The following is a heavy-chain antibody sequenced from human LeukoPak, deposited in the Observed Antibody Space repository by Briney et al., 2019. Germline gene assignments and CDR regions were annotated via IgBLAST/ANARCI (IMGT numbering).Heavy chain of an antibody. CDR3: ARQGRTLVRGMADY. CDR2: VSNYGTT. CDR1: GFKFSSYS. V-gene: IGHV4-38-2*01. J-gene: IGHJ4*02. D-gene: IGHD3-10*01. Sequence: GSLRLSCAASGFKFSSYSMKWVRQPPGKALEWIASVSNYGTTYYNPSLKSRVTISVDTSKNQFSLKVTSMTAADTAVYYCARQGRTLVRGMADYWGQGTLVGVSS.